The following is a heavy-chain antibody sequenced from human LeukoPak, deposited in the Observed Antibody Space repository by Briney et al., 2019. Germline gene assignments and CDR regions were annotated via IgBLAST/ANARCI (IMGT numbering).Heavy chain of an antibody. V-gene: IGHV4-59*01. CDR3: ARDPKGATTGWFDP. CDR2: IYYSGST. J-gene: IGHJ5*02. D-gene: IGHD1-26*01. CDR1: GGSISSYY. Sequence: SETLSLTCTVSGGSISSYYWSWIRQPPGKGLEWIGYIYYSGSTNYNPPLKSRVTISVDTSKNQFSLKLSSVTAADTAVYYCARDPKGATTGWFDPWGQGTLVTVSS.